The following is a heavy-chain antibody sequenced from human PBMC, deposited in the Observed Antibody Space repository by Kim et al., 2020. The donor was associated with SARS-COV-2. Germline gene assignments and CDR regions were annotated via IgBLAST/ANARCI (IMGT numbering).Heavy chain of an antibody. CDR3: AKDRYYYGSGRSWGMDV. Sequence: GGSLRLSCAASGFTFSSYAMSWVRQAPGKGLEWVSAISGSGGSTYYSDSVKGRFTISRDNSKNTLDLQMNSLRAVETAVYYCAKDRYYYGSGRSWGMDVWGQGTTVTVSS. J-gene: IGHJ6*02. V-gene: IGHV3-23*01. CDR1: GFTFSSYA. D-gene: IGHD3-10*01. CDR2: ISGSGGST.